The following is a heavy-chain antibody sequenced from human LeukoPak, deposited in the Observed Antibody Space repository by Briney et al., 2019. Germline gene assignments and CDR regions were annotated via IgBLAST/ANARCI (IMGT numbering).Heavy chain of an antibody. CDR3: AKDRPASHGSGSFGDY. Sequence: GGSLRLSCAASGFTFSSYGLSWVRQAPGKGLEWVSAISGSGTGTYYADSIKGRFTISRDNSRSTMYLQMDSLRVEDTAVYYCAKDRPASHGSGSFGDYWGRGTQATVTT. V-gene: IGHV3-23*01. D-gene: IGHD3-10*01. CDR1: GFTFSSYG. J-gene: IGHJ4*02. CDR2: ISGSGTGT.